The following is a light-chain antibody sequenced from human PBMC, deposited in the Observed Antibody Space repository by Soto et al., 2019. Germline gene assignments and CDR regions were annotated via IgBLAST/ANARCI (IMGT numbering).Light chain of an antibody. J-gene: IGKJ1*01. CDR3: QQYNSYPWT. CDR2: DAS. Sequence: DIHMTQSPYTLSASVGNRVTITCRASQSISTWLAWYQQKPGKAPKLLIYDASSLESGVPSRFSGSGSGTEFILTISSLQPADLATYYCQQYNSYPWTFGHGTKVDI. V-gene: IGKV1-5*01. CDR1: QSISTW.